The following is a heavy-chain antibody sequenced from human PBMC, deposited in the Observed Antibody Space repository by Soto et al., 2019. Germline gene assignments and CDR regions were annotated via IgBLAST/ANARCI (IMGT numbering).Heavy chain of an antibody. V-gene: IGHV1-24*01. J-gene: IGHJ5*02. CDR3: ATASCTNGVCSDTDYNWFDP. D-gene: IGHD2-8*01. Sequence: ASVKVSCKVSGYTLTELSMHWVRQAPGKGLEWMGGFDPEDGETIYAQKFQGRVTMAEDTSKDTAYMELSSLRSEDTAVYYCATASCTNGVCSDTDYNWFDPWGQGTLVTVSS. CDR1: GYTLTELS. CDR2: FDPEDGET.